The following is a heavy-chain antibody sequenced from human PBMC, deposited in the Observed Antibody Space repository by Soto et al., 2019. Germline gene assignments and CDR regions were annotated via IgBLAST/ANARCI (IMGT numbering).Heavy chain of an antibody. D-gene: IGHD2-15*01. CDR1: GGTFISYA. V-gene: IGHV1-69*13. CDR2: IIPIFGTA. J-gene: IGHJ4*02. CDR3: ARAPGIGYCSGGSCYVPYYFDY. Sequence: SVTVSCQASGGTFISYAISWVRQAPGQGLEWMGGIIPIFGTANYAQKFQGRVTITADESTSTAYMELSSLRSEDTAVYYCARAPGIGYCSGGSCYVPYYFDYWGQGTLVTVSS.